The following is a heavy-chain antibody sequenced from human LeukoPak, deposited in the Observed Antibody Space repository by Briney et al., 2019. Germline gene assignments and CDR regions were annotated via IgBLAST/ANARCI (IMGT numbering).Heavy chain of an antibody. CDR2: MNPNSGNT. V-gene: IGHV1-8*01. Sequence: ASVKVSCKASGYTFTSYDINWVRQATGQGLEWMGWMNPNSGNTGYAQKFQGRVTMTRNTSISTAYMELSSLRSEDTAVYYCARLGAATLPTGYYYYYMDVWGQGTLVTVSS. J-gene: IGHJ6*03. CDR1: GYTFTSYD. CDR3: ARLGAATLPTGYYYYYMDV. D-gene: IGHD2-15*01.